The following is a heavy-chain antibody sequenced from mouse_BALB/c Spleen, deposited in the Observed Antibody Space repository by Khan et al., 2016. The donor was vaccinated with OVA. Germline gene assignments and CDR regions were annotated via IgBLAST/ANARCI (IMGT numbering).Heavy chain of an antibody. V-gene: IGHV1S132*01. CDR3: ARGYFGNYEVVY. D-gene: IGHD2-1*01. Sequence: QVQLQQPGAELVKPGASVKLSCKTSGYTFTSYWIQWVKQRPGQGLGWIGQIFPGTGTTYYNENFKGKATLTVDTSSSTAYMQLSSLTSEDSAVYFCARGYFGNYEVVYWGQGTLVTVSP. CDR2: IFPGTGTT. J-gene: IGHJ3*01. CDR1: GYTFTSYW.